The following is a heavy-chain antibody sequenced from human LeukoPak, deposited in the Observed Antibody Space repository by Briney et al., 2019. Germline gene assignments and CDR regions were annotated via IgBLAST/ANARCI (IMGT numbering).Heavy chain of an antibody. CDR1: GGSISSYY. CDR3: ARGKGSYGMDV. Sequence: PSETLSLTCTVSGGSISSYYWSWIRQPPGKGLEWIGYIYYSGSTNYNPSLKSRVTISVDTSKNQFSLKLSSVTAADTAVYYCARGKGSYGMDVWGQGTTVTVSS. V-gene: IGHV4-59*12. CDR2: IYYSGST. J-gene: IGHJ6*02.